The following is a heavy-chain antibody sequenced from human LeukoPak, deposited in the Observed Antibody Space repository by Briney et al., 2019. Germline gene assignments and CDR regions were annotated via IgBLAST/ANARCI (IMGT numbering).Heavy chain of an antibody. CDR1: GYTFTGYY. CDR3: ARGGIVVVVAAIDYYGMDV. V-gene: IGHV1-2*02. Sequence: ASVKVSCKASGYTFTGYYMHWVRQAPGQGLEWMGWINPNSGGTNYAQKFQGRVTMTRDTSISTAYMELSRLRSDDTAVYYCARGGIVVVVAAIDYYGMDVWGQGTTVTVSS. D-gene: IGHD2-15*01. CDR2: INPNSGGT. J-gene: IGHJ6*02.